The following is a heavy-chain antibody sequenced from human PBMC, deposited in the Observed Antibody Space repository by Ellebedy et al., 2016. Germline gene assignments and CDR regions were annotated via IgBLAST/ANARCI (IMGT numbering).Heavy chain of an antibody. Sequence: GESLKISCTASGLNLNTFFMSWVRQAPGKGLEWVSTISAGSDTTRLADSVKGRFTISRDSSKNSVYLRMNNLRVEDTAVYYCRQGHYADLWGQGTLVTVSS. CDR1: GLNLNTFF. CDR3: RQGHYADL. CDR2: ISAGSDTT. V-gene: IGHV3-23*01. J-gene: IGHJ4*02. D-gene: IGHD4-17*01.